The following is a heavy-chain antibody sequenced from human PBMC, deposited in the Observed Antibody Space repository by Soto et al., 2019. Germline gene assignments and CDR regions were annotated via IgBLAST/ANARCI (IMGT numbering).Heavy chain of an antibody. CDR3: ATFSPVFMSSDAFDI. CDR1: GYTLTELS. CDR2: FDPEDGET. J-gene: IGHJ3*02. Sequence: ASLKFYCKVSGYTLTELSMHWVRQAPGKGLEWMVVFDPEDGETIYAQKFQCRVTMTEYASTDPAYMAPSSLRSQATAVYDGATFSPVFMSSDAFDIWGQCTMVTVSS. V-gene: IGHV1-24*01. D-gene: IGHD2-8*01.